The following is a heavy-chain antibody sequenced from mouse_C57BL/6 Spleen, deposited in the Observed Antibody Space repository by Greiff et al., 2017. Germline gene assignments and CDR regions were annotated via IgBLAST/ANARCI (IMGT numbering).Heavy chain of an antibody. CDR3: ARWGTGTSFAY. Sequence: QVQLQQPGAELVRPGSSVKLSCKASGYTFTSYWMHWVKQRPIQGLEWIGNIYPSDSETHYNQKFKDKATLTVDKSSSTAYMQLSSLTSEDSAVYYCARWGTGTSFAYWGQGTLVTVSA. D-gene: IGHD4-1*01. J-gene: IGHJ3*01. CDR2: IYPSDSET. V-gene: IGHV1-52*01. CDR1: GYTFTSYW.